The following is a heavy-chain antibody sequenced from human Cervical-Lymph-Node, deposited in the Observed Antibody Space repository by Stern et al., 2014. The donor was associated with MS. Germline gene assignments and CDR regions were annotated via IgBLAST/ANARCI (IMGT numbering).Heavy chain of an antibody. CDR1: GYIFTNYW. D-gene: IGHD1-26*01. V-gene: IGHV5-51*01. Sequence: VQLVQSGAEVKKPGESLKISCKGSGYIFTNYWIGWVRQMPGKGLEWMGIIYPGDSDTIYSPSFQGQVTISADKSISTAYLQWSSLKASDTAMYYCARHSGTYYYGMDLWGQGTTVTVSS. CDR3: ARHSGTYYYGMDL. CDR2: IYPGDSDT. J-gene: IGHJ6*02.